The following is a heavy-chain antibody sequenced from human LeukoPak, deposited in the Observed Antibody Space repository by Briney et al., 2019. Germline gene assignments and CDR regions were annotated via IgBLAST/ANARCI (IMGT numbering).Heavy chain of an antibody. V-gene: IGHV4-4*07. CDR2: IYTSGST. D-gene: IGHD6-19*01. CDR3: ARHVGSEQRLVPFDY. CDR1: GGSIYNYY. J-gene: IGHJ4*02. Sequence: SETLSLTCTVSGGSIYNYYWSWIRQPAGKGLEWIGRIYTSGSTDYSPSLKSRVTMSLDTSKNQFSLNLYSVTAADTAVYYCARHVGSEQRLVPFDYWGQGTLVTVSS.